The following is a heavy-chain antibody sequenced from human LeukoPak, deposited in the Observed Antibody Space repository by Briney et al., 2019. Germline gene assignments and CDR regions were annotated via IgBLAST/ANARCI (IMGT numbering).Heavy chain of an antibody. Sequence: GGSLRLSCAASGFTFSSYAMHWVRQAPGKGLEWVANIKPDGSAGYYVDSVRGRFTISRDNAKISLYLQMNSLRVEDTAVYFCVPHFGVGNNINHWGQGTLVTVSS. J-gene: IGHJ5*02. CDR1: GFTFSSYA. V-gene: IGHV3-7*01. CDR3: VPHFGVGNNINH. CDR2: IKPDGSAG. D-gene: IGHD3-3*01.